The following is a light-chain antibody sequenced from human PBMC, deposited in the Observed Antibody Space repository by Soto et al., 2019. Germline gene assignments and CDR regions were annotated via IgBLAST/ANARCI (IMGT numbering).Light chain of an antibody. J-gene: IGKJ1*01. CDR2: GAS. CDR3: QQYGNSPPGT. V-gene: IGKV3-20*01. CDR1: QSVDNSH. Sequence: ETVLTQSPGTLYFSPGERATLSCRASQSVDNSHVAWYQQRRGLPPRLLIYGASNRATGIPDRFSGSGSGADFTLTISRLEPEDFAVYFCQQYGNSPPGTFGQGTKVDIK.